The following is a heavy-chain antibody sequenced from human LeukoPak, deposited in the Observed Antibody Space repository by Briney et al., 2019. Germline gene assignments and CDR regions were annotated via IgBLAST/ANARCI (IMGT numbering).Heavy chain of an antibody. V-gene: IGHV3-23*01. J-gene: IGHJ6*03. CDR2: ISGSGGST. D-gene: IGHD4-23*01. Sequence: GGSLRLSCAASGFTFSSYAVSWVRQAPGKGLEWVSAISGSGGSTYYADSVKGRFTISRDNSKNTLYLQMNSLRAEDTAVYYCAKEGPTTVVTPNYWYMDVWGKGTTVTVSS. CDR1: GFTFSSYA. CDR3: AKEGPTTVVTPNYWYMDV.